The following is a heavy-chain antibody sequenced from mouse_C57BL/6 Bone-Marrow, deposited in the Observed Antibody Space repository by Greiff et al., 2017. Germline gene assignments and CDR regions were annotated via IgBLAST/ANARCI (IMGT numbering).Heavy chain of an antibody. J-gene: IGHJ3*01. V-gene: IGHV1-64*01. CDR3: ARTLYGSSPWFAY. CDR1: GYTFTSYW. D-gene: IGHD1-1*01. Sequence: QVQLQQPGAELVKPGASVKLSCKASGYTFTSYWMHWVKQRPGQGLEWIGMIHPNSGSTNYNAKFKSKATLTVDKSSSTAYMQLSSLTSEHSAVYYCARTLYGSSPWFAYWGQGTLVTVSA. CDR2: IHPNSGST.